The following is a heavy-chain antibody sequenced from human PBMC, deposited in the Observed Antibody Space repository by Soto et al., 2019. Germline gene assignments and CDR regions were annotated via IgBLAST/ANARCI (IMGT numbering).Heavy chain of an antibody. Sequence: QVQLVQSGAEVKKPGASVRVSCKASGYTFADYEINWVRQATGQGLEWMGWIHPDSGNTDFAQRFRGRITMTRNTSMSVVYMELDKLTSEDMAVYYCARGLWPPERRCDPWGQGTLVTVSS. V-gene: IGHV1-8*01. J-gene: IGHJ5*02. D-gene: IGHD2-21*01. CDR3: ARGLWPPERRCDP. CDR1: GYTFADYE. CDR2: IHPDSGNT.